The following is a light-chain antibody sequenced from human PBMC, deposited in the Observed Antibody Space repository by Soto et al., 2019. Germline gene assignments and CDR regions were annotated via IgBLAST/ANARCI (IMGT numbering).Light chain of an antibody. CDR2: EGS. Sequence: QSALTQPASVSGSPGRSITISCTGTSSDVGSYNLVSWYQQHPGKAPKLMIYEGSKRPSGVSNRFSGSKSGNTASLTISGLQAEDEADYYCCSYAGSSTGVVFGGGTKVTVL. J-gene: IGLJ3*02. V-gene: IGLV2-23*01. CDR3: CSYAGSSTGVV. CDR1: SSDVGSYNL.